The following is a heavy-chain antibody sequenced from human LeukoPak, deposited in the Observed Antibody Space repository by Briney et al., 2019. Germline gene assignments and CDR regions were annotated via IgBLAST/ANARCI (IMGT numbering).Heavy chain of an antibody. CDR1: GGSISSGSYY. D-gene: IGHD6-19*01. J-gene: IGHJ5*02. Sequence: PSQTLSLTCTVSGGSISSGSYYWSWIRQPAGKGLEWIGRIYTSGSTNYNPSLKSRVTISVDTSKNQFSLKLSSVTAADTAVYYCARVAAVAGNWFDPWGQGTLVTVSS. V-gene: IGHV4-61*02. CDR2: IYTSGST. CDR3: ARVAAVAGNWFDP.